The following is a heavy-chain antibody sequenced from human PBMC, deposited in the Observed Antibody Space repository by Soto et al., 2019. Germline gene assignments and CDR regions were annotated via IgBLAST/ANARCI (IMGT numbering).Heavy chain of an antibody. Sequence: QVQLVQSGAEVKKPGASVKVSCKASGYNFNSYTISWVRQAPGQGLEWMGRISAYNGNTNYAQQLQGRVTMTTDTSTGTAYMGLRSLRSDDTAVYHCARVVGALGHWFDPWGQGTLVTVSS. CDR1: GYNFNSYT. CDR3: ARVVGALGHWFDP. CDR2: ISAYNGNT. V-gene: IGHV1-18*01. J-gene: IGHJ5*02. D-gene: IGHD1-26*01.